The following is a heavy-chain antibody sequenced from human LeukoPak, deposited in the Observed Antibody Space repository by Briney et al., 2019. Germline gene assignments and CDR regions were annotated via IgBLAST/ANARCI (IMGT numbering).Heavy chain of an antibody. J-gene: IGHJ4*02. D-gene: IGHD3-10*01. CDR2: IYTSGST. CDR3: ARDVLLWFGELFEGNYFDY. V-gene: IGHV4-4*07. Sequence: PSETLSLTCTVSGGSISSYYWSWIRQPAGKGLEWIGRIYTSGSTNYNPSLKSRVTMSVDTSKNQFSLKLSFVTAADTAVYYCARDVLLWFGELFEGNYFDYWGQGTLVTVSS. CDR1: GGSISSYY.